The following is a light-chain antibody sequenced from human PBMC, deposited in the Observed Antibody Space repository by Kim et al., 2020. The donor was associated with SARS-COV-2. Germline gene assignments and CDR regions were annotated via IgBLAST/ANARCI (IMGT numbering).Light chain of an antibody. CDR1: KRVDKY. CDR3: QAWDRSTFYV. CDR2: EDN. V-gene: IGLV3-1*01. J-gene: IGLJ1*01. Sequence: PGKTSQIPCAGDKRVDKYTCWYQQRPGRSPLLVMYEDNKRPSGNPERFSGSNSGNTATLTISGTQAVDEADYSCQAWDRSTFYVFGTGTKVTVL.